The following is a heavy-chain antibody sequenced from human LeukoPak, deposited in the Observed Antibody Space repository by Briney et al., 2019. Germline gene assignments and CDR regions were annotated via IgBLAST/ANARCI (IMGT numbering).Heavy chain of an antibody. CDR2: ISGSGGST. D-gene: IGHD3-22*01. V-gene: IGHV3-23*01. CDR3: AKNFGQYYYDSSGFDY. CDR1: GFIFSYYA. Sequence: GGSLRLSCAASGFIFSYYAMSWVRQAPGKGLEWVSGISGSGGSTYYADSVKGRFTISRDNSKNTLYLQMNSLRAEDTAVYYCAKNFGQYYYDSSGFDYWGQGTLVTVSS. J-gene: IGHJ4*02.